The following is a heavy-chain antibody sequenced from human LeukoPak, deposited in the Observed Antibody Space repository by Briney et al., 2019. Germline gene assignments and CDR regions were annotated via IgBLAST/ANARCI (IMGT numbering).Heavy chain of an antibody. CDR3: AKLSPTREGELLHYYFDF. D-gene: IGHD1-26*01. J-gene: IGHJ4*02. V-gene: IGHV3-23*01. Sequence: PGGSLRLSCAASGFSLSSYAMSWVPQAPGKGLEWVSTLSGSGGRTYYADSVKGPSTTSSDNSKNTLYLQMNSLRAEDTAVYYLAKLSPTREGELLHYYFDFWGQGTLVTVSS. CDR1: GFSLSSYA. CDR2: LSGSGGRT.